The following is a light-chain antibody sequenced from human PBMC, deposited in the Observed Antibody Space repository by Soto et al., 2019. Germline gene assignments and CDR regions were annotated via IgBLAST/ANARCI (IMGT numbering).Light chain of an antibody. CDR2: HVS. CDR1: SSDVGAYNY. Sequence: QSALTQPASVSGSPGQSITISCTGTSSDVGAYNYVSWYQQHPGRAPQLIIYHVSNRPSGVSNRFSGFKSDNTASLTISGLQAEDEADYYCSSFTSSSSYVFGPGTKVTVL. J-gene: IGLJ1*01. CDR3: SSFTSSSSYV. V-gene: IGLV2-14*03.